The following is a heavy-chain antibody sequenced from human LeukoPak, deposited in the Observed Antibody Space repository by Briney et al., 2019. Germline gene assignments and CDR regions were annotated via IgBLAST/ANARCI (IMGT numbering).Heavy chain of an antibody. J-gene: IGHJ4*02. Sequence: SETLSLTCTVSGGSISGYYWSWTRQPPRKGLEWIGNIHYSGSTNRSPSLKSRVTISVDTSKNQSSLKLSSVTAADTAVYYCARWWSCGGDCYFLDYWGQGTLVTVSS. CDR1: GGSISGYY. CDR3: ARWWSCGGDCYFLDY. V-gene: IGHV4-59*01. CDR2: IHYSGST. D-gene: IGHD2-21*02.